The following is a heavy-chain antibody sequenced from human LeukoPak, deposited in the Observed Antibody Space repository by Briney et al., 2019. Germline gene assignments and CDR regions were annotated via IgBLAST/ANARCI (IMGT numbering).Heavy chain of an antibody. J-gene: IGHJ4*02. V-gene: IGHV4-39*01. Sequence: SETLSLTCTVSGGSLSSSSYYWGWIRQPPGKGLEWIGSIYYSGSTYYNPSLKSRVTISVDTSKNQFSLKLSSVTAADTAVYYCATGLDSSSWYNAGYWGQGTLVTVSS. CDR1: GGSLSSSSYY. CDR2: IYYSGST. CDR3: ATGLDSSSWYNAGY. D-gene: IGHD6-13*01.